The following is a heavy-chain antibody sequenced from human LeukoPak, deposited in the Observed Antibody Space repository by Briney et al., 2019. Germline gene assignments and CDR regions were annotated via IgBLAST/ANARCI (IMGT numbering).Heavy chain of an antibody. J-gene: IGHJ5*02. CDR2: ISSSSSYI. V-gene: IGHV3-21*01. CDR1: GFTFSSYS. Sequence: GGSLRLSCAASGFTFSSYSMNWVRQAPGKGLEWVSSISSSSSYIYYADSVKGRFTISRDNAKNSLYLQMNSLRAEDTAVYYCARDSIITIFGVVTNWFDPWGQGTLVTVSS. D-gene: IGHD3-3*01. CDR3: ARDSIITIFGVVTNWFDP.